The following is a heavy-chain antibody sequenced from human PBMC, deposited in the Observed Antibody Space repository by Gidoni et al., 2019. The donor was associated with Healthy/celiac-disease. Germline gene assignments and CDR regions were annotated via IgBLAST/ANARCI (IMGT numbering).Heavy chain of an antibody. V-gene: IGHV1-69*01. CDR1: GGPFSSYA. CDR3: ARRWAGGSSHTFDY. Sequence: QVQLVQSGAEVKKPGSSVKVSCKASGGPFSSYAISWVRQAPGQGLEWMGVIIPIFGTANYAQKFQGRVTITADESTSTAYMELSSLRSEDTAVYYCARRWAGGSSHTFDYWGQGTLVTVSS. J-gene: IGHJ4*02. CDR2: IIPIFGTA. D-gene: IGHD6-6*01.